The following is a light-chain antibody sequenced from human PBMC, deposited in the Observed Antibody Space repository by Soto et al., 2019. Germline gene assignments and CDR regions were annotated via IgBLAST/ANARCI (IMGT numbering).Light chain of an antibody. CDR2: DAT. J-gene: IGKJ1*01. CDR1: QGIKNE. Sequence: DIQMTQSPSSLSASVGDRVTITCRASQGIKNELGWYQQKSGLAPKRLIYDATNLQSGVPSRFSGSGSGTDFTLTISSLQPEDFATYYCQQSYSTLRTFGQGTKVDIK. V-gene: IGKV1-39*01. CDR3: QQSYSTLRT.